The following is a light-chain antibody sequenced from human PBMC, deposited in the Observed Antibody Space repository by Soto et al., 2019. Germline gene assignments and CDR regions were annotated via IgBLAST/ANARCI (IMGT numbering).Light chain of an antibody. Sequence: ETVMTQSPPTLPLSPGERAIVSCRASQSIGTYLAWYQQKPGQAPRLLIYDASNRATGIPARFSGSGSGTEFTLTISSLQSEDFAVYYCQQYNNWPPITFGQGTRLEI. V-gene: IGKV3D-15*01. CDR1: QSIGTY. CDR2: DAS. J-gene: IGKJ5*01. CDR3: QQYNNWPPIT.